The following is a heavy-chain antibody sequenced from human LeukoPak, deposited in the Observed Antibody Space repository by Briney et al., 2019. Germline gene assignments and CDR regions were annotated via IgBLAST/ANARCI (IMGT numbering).Heavy chain of an antibody. Sequence: GASVKVSCKASGYTFTSYYMHWVRQAPGQGLEWIGVINPRAANTHYAQNFQGRVTMTRDTSTSTVYMDLSSLRSEDTAVYYCARNHRDCSSSNCHIYYSYYMDVWGKGTTVTVSS. D-gene: IGHD2-2*01. CDR1: GYTFTSYY. J-gene: IGHJ6*03. CDR3: ARNHRDCSSSNCHIYYSYYMDV. CDR2: INPRAANT. V-gene: IGHV1-46*03.